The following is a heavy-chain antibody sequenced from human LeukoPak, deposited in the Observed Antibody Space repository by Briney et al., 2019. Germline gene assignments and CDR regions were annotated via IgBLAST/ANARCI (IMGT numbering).Heavy chain of an antibody. CDR1: GGSFSGYY. V-gene: IGHV4-34*01. CDR3: ARGSEDNWNDLLWAFDI. J-gene: IGHJ3*02. D-gene: IGHD1-20*01. Sequence: SGTLTLTCAVYGGSFSGYYWSWIRQPPGKGLEWIGEINHSGSTNYNPSLKSRVTISVDTSKNQFSLKLSSVTAADTAVYYCARGSEDNWNDLLWAFDIWGQGTMVTVSS. CDR2: INHSGST.